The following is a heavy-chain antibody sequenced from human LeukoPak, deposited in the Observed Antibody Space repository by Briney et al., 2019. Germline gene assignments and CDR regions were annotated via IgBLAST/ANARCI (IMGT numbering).Heavy chain of an antibody. V-gene: IGHV4-30-4*01. CDR2: IYYSGST. CDR3: ARDCSGGSCPGY. J-gene: IGHJ4*02. CDR1: GGSISSGDYY. D-gene: IGHD2-15*01. Sequence: SETLSLTCTVSGGSISSGDYYWSWIRQPPGKGLEWIGYIYYSGSTYYNPSLKSRVTISVDTSKNQFSLKLSSVTAADTAVYYCARDCSGGSCPGYWGQGTLVTVSS.